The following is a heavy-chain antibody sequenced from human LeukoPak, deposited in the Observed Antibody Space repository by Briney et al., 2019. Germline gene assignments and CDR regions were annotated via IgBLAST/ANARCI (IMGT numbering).Heavy chain of an antibody. Sequence: GASVKVSCKASGYTFTSYGISWVRQAPGQGLEWMGWINPNSGGTNYAQKFQGRVTMTRDTSISTAYMELSRLASDDTAVYYCAKDAIVRDYSNSDYWGQGTLVTVSS. J-gene: IGHJ4*02. CDR3: AKDAIVRDYSNSDY. CDR1: GYTFTSYG. CDR2: INPNSGGT. V-gene: IGHV1-2*02. D-gene: IGHD4-11*01.